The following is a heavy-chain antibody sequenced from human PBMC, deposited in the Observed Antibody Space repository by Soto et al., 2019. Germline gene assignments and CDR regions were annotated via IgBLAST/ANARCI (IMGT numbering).Heavy chain of an antibody. CDR1: AFTFNNYA. CDR3: AKIRYSDSSGDLYDC. CDR2: IGGSGRTT. D-gene: IGHD3-22*01. V-gene: IGHV3-23*01. Sequence: EVQLLESGGGLVQPGGSLSLSCAASAFTFNNYAMSWVRQAPGKGLEWVSGIGGSGRTTYYADSVKGRFTISRDNSNNTLFLQMNRLIAEDTAVDYCAKIRYSDSSGDLYDCWGQGTLVTVSS. J-gene: IGHJ4*02.